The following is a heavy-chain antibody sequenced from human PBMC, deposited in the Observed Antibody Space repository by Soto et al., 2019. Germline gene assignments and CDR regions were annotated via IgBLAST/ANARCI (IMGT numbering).Heavy chain of an antibody. Sequence: EVQLVESGGGLVKPGGSLRLSCAASGFTFSNAWINWVRQAPGKGLEWVGRIKSKTDGGTTDYAEPVKGRFAISRDDSNNMVYLQMNSLKIEDTAVYYCTTDSYSTIIIVRFDYWGHRTLVTVSS. CDR1: GFTFSNAW. CDR2: IKSKTDGGTT. J-gene: IGHJ4*01. D-gene: IGHD3-22*01. V-gene: IGHV3-15*07. CDR3: TTDSYSTIIIVRFDY.